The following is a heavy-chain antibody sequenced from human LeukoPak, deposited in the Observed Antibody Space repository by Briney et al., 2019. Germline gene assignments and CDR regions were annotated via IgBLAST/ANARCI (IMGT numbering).Heavy chain of an antibody. CDR2: IYPGDPDT. D-gene: IGHD6-6*01. Sequence: GESLKISCKGSGYSFISYWIGWVRQMPGKGLEWMGMIYPGDPDTRYSPSFQGRVTISADRTISTAYLQWSSLKASDTAMYYCARRCSSSCFDSWGQGTLVTVSS. CDR1: GYSFISYW. V-gene: IGHV5-51*01. J-gene: IGHJ4*02. CDR3: ARRCSSSCFDS.